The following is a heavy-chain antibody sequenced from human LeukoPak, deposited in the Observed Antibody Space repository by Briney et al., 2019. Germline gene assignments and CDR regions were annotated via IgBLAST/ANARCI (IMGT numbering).Heavy chain of an antibody. J-gene: IGHJ5*02. CDR2: SYTSGST. Sequence: SQTLSLTCTASGGSISSGSYYWSWIRQPAGKGLEWIGRSYTSGSTNYNPSLKSRVTMSVDTSKNQFSLKLSSVTAADTAIYYCASTLVQDLGNWFDPWGQGTLVTVS. D-gene: IGHD6-13*01. CDR3: ASTLVQDLGNWFDP. CDR1: GGSISSGSYY. V-gene: IGHV4-61*02.